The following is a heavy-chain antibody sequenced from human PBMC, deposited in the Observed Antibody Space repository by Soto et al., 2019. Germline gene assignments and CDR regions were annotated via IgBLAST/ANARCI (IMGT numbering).Heavy chain of an antibody. CDR1: GGTFSSYT. V-gene: IGHV1-69*08. D-gene: IGHD6-19*01. J-gene: IGHJ5*02. Sequence: QVQLVQSGAEVKKPGSSVKVSCKASGGTFSSYTISWVRQAPGQGLEWMGRIIPILGIANYAQKFQGRVTITADKSTSTAYMELISLRFEDTAVYYCARDLEGSGWSPGWFDPWGQGTLVTVSS. CDR3: ARDLEGSGWSPGWFDP. CDR2: IIPILGIA.